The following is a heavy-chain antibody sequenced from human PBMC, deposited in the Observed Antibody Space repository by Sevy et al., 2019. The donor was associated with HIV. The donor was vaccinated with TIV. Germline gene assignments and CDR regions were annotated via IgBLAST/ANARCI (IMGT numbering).Heavy chain of an antibody. CDR2: IFSSSSWI. D-gene: IGHD3-3*01. CDR1: GFIFNDYN. V-gene: IGHV3-21*01. CDR3: TRDKTILEGRYGMDV. Sequence: GGSLRLSCAASGFIFNDYNMNWVRQAPGKGLEWVSFIFSSSSWIYYADSVKGRFTISRDNTKNSLYLQMNSLTAEDTAVYYCTRDKTILEGRYGMDVWGQGTTVTVSS. J-gene: IGHJ6*02.